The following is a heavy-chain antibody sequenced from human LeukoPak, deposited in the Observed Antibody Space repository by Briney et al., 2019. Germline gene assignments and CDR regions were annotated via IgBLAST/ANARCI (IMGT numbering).Heavy chain of an antibody. Sequence: SETLSLTCTVSGGSISSHGYYWSWIRQPPGKGLEWIGYIYYSGSTYYNPSLKSRLTISVDTSKNHFSLKLSSVTAADTAVYYCARDAPLATGLYVFDTWGQGTMVTVSS. V-gene: IGHV4-31*03. CDR3: ARDAPLATGLYVFDT. J-gene: IGHJ3*02. CDR1: GGSISSHGYY. D-gene: IGHD2-21*02. CDR2: IYYSGST.